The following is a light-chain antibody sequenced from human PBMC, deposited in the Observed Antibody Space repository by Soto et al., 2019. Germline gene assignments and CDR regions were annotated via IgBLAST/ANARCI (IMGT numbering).Light chain of an antibody. V-gene: IGKV3-11*01. Sequence: EIVLTQSPATLSLSPGERATLSCRASQSVSSYLAWYQQKPGQAPRLLIYDASNRATGIPARFSGSGSGTDFTLTISRLYPEDFAMYYCQVYNSSPWTFGQGTKVDIK. J-gene: IGKJ1*01. CDR1: QSVSSY. CDR3: QVYNSSPWT. CDR2: DAS.